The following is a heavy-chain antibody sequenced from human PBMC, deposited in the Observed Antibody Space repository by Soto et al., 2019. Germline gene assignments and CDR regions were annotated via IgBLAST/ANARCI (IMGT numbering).Heavy chain of an antibody. D-gene: IGHD1-1*01. CDR3: ARGRYGDY. CDR1: GYTFTSYG. CDR2: ISGHHGNT. J-gene: IGHJ4*02. V-gene: IGHV1-18*01. Sequence: QVHLVQSGAEVKKPGASVKVSCKGSGYTFTSYGITWVRQAPGQGLEWMGWISGHHGNTNYAQKPQGRVTVTRDTSTSTAYMELRSLRSDDTAVYYCARGRYGDYWGQGALVTVSP.